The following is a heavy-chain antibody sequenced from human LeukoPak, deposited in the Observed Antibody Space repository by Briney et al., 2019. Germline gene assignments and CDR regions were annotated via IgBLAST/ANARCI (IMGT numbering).Heavy chain of an antibody. CDR2: IYYSGST. V-gene: IGHV4-59*01. J-gene: IGHJ3*02. D-gene: IGHD3-22*01. CDR1: LGSTSRYY. CDR3: ARAPEIDSSGRSHSDGFDI. Sequence: SETLSLTCIVSLGSTSRYYWISMRPPPGKGLGCVGYIYYSGSTNYNPSLKSRVTISVDTSKDQFSLKLSSVTAADTAVYFCARAPEIDSSGRSHSDGFDIWGQGTMVTVSS.